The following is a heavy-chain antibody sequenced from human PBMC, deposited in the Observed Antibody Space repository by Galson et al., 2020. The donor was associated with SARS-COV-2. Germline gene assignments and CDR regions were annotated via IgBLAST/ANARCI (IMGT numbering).Heavy chain of an antibody. J-gene: IGHJ1*01. CDR1: GFPVSTSY. CDR3: ILRAAVIN. V-gene: IGHV3-53*01. D-gene: IGHD3-10*01. Sequence: SCAGSGFPVSTSYMTWARQAPGKGLEWVSTISRDGDPFYSDSVKGRFTISRDNFKSTLYLQMNSLRPEDTAMYYCILRAAVINWGQGTLVTVSS. CDR2: ISRDGDP.